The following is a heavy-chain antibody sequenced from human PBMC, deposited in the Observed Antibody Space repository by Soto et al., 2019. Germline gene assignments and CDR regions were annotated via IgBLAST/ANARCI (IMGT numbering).Heavy chain of an antibody. V-gene: IGHV1-69*04. CDR1: GGTFSSYT. CDR3: ARDDPDCSGGSCYGTWDY. CDR2: IIPILGIA. D-gene: IGHD2-15*01. J-gene: IGHJ4*02. Sequence: SVKVSCKASGGTFSSYTISWVRQAPGQGLEWMGRIIPILGIANYAQKFQGRVTITADKSTSTAYMELSSLRSEDTAVYYCARDDPDCSGGSCYGTWDYWGQGTLVTVSS.